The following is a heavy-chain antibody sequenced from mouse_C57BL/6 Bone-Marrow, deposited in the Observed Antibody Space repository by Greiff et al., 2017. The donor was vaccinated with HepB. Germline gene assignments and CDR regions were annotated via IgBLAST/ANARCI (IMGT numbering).Heavy chain of an antibody. CDR1: GFTFSDYY. CDR3: AREDFYYDYPWFAY. J-gene: IGHJ3*01. V-gene: IGHV5-16*01. D-gene: IGHD2-4*01. Sequence: EVHLVESEGGLVQPGSSMKLSCTASGFTFSDYYMAWVRQVPEKGLEWVANINYDGSSTYYLDSLKSRFIISRDNAKNILYLQMSSLKSEDTATYYCAREDFYYDYPWFAYWGQGTLVTVSA. CDR2: INYDGSST.